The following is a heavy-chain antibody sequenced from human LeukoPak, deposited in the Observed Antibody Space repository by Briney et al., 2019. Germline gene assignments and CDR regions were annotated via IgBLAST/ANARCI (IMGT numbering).Heavy chain of an antibody. CDR3: AKGRVTGRGAFDI. CDR1: GFTFSSYG. V-gene: IGHV3-30*02. D-gene: IGHD1-14*01. CDR2: IRYDGSNK. Sequence: GGSLRLSCAASGFTFSSYGMHWVRQAPGKGLEWVAFIRYDGSNKYYADSVKGRFTISRDNSKNTLYLQMNSLRAEDTAVYYCAKGRVTGRGAFDIWGQGTMVTVSS. J-gene: IGHJ3*02.